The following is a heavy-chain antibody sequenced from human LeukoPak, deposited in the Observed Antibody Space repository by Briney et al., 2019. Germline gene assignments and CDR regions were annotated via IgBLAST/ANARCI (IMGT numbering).Heavy chain of an antibody. J-gene: IGHJ4*02. CDR2: ISSSGGST. CDR1: RFTSSSYG. CDR3: ARHLLWFGELSGGFDY. V-gene: IGHV3-23*01. D-gene: IGHD3-10*01. Sequence: GGSLRLSCAASRFTSSSYGMSWARQAPGKGVEWVSGISSSGGSTYYADSVKGRFTISRDNSRNTLYLQMNSLRAEDTAVYYCARHLLWFGELSGGFDYWGQGTLVTVSS.